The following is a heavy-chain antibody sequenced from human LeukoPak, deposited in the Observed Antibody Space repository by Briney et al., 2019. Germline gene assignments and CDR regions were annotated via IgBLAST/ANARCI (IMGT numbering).Heavy chain of an antibody. CDR1: GFTFSNYW. J-gene: IGHJ4*02. CDR2: IRKDGNDE. CDR3: AGLDTIMVRDAGY. V-gene: IGHV3-7*01. Sequence: GGFLRLSCAASGFTFSNYWMSWVRQAPGKGLEWVANIRKDGNDEYYVDSVKGRFTISRDNAKNSLYLQMNSLRAEDTAVYYCAGLDTIMVRDAGYWGQGTLVIVSS. D-gene: IGHD5-18*01.